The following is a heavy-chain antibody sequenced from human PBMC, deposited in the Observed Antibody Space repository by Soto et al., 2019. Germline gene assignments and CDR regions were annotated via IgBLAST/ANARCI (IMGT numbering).Heavy chain of an antibody. J-gene: IGHJ6*03. CDR2: ISASGTHT. Sequence: EVQLLESGGGFVQPGGSLRLSCAASGFTFSTFAMTWVRQAPGKGLEWVSSISASGTHTYHADSGRGRFTISRDDSINTLYLQLNSLRGGYTAVYYCAKGLRPWNHMDAWGRGTTVTVSS. V-gene: IGHV3-23*01. D-gene: IGHD1-1*01. CDR1: GFTFSTFA. CDR3: AKGLRPWNHMDA.